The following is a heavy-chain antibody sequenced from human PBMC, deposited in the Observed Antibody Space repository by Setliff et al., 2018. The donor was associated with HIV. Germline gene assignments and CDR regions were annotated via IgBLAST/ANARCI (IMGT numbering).Heavy chain of an antibody. Sequence: LSLTCGVSGYSISSGYYWGWIRQPPGKGLEWIGSIYHNGITYYNPSLKSRVAISVDTSQNQFSLKLSSVTAADTAIYYCARRIYGNNPYFDYWSQGTLVTVSS. J-gene: IGHJ4*02. CDR1: GYSISSGYY. D-gene: IGHD4-17*01. CDR3: ARRIYGNNPYFDY. V-gene: IGHV4-38-2*01. CDR2: IYHNGIT.